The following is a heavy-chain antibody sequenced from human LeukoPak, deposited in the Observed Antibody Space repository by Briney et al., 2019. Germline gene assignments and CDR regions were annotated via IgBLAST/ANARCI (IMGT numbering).Heavy chain of an antibody. J-gene: IGHJ4*02. CDR2: VSYDGSSP. CDR1: GFTLRTYA. Sequence: GGSLRLSCVASGFTLRTYAMHWVRQAPGKGLEWVAVVSYDGSSPYHADSVRGRFSISSDHSKNTVYLQMDSLGVEDTAVYYCARERVGTAETFDNWGQGTLVTVSS. V-gene: IGHV3-30-3*01. CDR3: ARERVGTAETFDN. D-gene: IGHD1-26*01.